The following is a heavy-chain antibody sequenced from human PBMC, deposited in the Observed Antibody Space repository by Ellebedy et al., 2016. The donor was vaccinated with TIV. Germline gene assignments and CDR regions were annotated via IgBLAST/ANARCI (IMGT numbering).Heavy chain of an antibody. D-gene: IGHD2-21*01. Sequence: LSLTCXASGFTFSSFAMNWVRQAPGKGLEWVAGISGSGVDTYYGDFVKGRFTISRDNSKGTLYLQMNSLRAEDTATYYWARGGESYWVPKGDYWGQGTLVTVSS. V-gene: IGHV3-23*01. CDR3: ARGGESYWVPKGDY. CDR2: ISGSGVDT. J-gene: IGHJ4*02. CDR1: GFTFSSFA.